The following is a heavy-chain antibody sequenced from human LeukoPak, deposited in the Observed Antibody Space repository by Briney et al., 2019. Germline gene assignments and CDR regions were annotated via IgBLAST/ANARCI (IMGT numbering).Heavy chain of an antibody. CDR2: IIPIFGTA. D-gene: IGHD2-15*01. J-gene: IGHJ6*02. CDR1: GGTFSSYA. CDR3: ARAPERVVVVAATPYYGMDV. Sequence: SVKVSCKASGGTFSSYAISWVRQAPGQGLEWMGGIIPIFGTANYAQKFQGRVTITADESTSTAYMELSSLRSEDTAVYYCARAPERVVVVAATPYYGMDVWGQGTTVTVSS. V-gene: IGHV1-69*01.